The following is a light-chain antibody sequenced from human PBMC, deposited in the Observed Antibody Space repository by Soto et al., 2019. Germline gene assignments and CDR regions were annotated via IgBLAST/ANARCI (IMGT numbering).Light chain of an antibody. CDR2: AAS. Sequence: DLQMTQSPSSLSASVGDRVTIPCRASQSISNYLSWYQQIPGKPPKLLIYAASTLRSGVSSRFSGSGSGTDFTLTISSLQPEDFATYYCQQSYSTPWTFGQGTKVEIK. CDR3: QQSYSTPWT. CDR1: QSISNY. J-gene: IGKJ1*01. V-gene: IGKV1-39*01.